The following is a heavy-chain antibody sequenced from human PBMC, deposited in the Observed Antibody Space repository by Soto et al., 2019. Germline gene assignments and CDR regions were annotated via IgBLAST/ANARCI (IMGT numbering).Heavy chain of an antibody. CDR3: ARAITMVRGVPRFLDY. J-gene: IGHJ4*02. CDR2: INPYNDNT. D-gene: IGHD3-10*01. CDR1: GYTFTSYG. V-gene: IGHV1-18*01. Sequence: GASVKVSCKASGYTFTSYGISWVRQAPGRGLEWMGWINPYNDNTNYAQKLQGRVTMTTDTSTSTAYMELRSLRSDDTAVYYCARAITMVRGVPRFLDYWGQGTLVTVSS.